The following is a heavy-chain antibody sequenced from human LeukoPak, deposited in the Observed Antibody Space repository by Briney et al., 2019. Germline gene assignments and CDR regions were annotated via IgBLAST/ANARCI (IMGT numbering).Heavy chain of an antibody. D-gene: IGHD4-17*01. J-gene: IGHJ5*02. CDR1: GGSFSGYY. Sequence: SETLSLTCAVYGGSFSGYYWSWIRQPPGKGLEWIGEINHSGSTNYNPSLKSRVTISVDTSKNQFSLKLSSVTAADTAVYYCARDQHPFDYGDYVVGFNWFDPWGQGTLVTVSS. CDR3: ARDQHPFDYGDYVVGFNWFDP. V-gene: IGHV4-34*01. CDR2: INHSGST.